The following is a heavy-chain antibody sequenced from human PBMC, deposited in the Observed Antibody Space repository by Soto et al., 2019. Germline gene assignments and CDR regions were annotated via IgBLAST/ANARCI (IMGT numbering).Heavy chain of an antibody. Sequence: PSETLSLTCTVSGGSLSSYYWSWIRQPPGKGLEWIGYIYYSGSTNYNPSLKSRVTISVDTSKNQFSLKLSSVTAADTAVYYCARLYYYDSRGYPTWGQGTLVTVSS. CDR3: ARLYYYDSRGYPT. V-gene: IGHV4-59*08. D-gene: IGHD3-22*01. CDR2: IYYSGST. CDR1: GGSLSSYY. J-gene: IGHJ5*02.